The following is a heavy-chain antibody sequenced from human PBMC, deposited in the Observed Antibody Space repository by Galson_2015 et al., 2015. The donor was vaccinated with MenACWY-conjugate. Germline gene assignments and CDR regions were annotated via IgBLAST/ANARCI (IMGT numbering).Heavy chain of an antibody. CDR1: GGTFSSYA. CDR2: IIPIFGTA. J-gene: IGHJ4*02. D-gene: IGHD2-8*01. V-gene: IGHV1-69*13. CDR3: ARAAGGYCTNGVCRPRDY. Sequence: SVKVSCKASGGTFSSYAISWVRQAPGQGLEWMGGIIPIFGTANYAQKFQGGVTITADESTSTAYMELSSLRSEDTAVYYCARAAGGYCTNGVCRPRDYWGQGTLVTVSS.